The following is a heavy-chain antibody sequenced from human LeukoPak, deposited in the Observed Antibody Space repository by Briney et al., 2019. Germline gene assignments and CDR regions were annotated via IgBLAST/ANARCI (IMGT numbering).Heavy chain of an antibody. J-gene: IGHJ3*02. CDR3: ARSYFSVGAFDI. CDR1: GYSIRTGYY. D-gene: IGHD2/OR15-2a*01. Sequence: SETLSLTCDVSGYSIRTGYYWGWVRQPPGKDLEWIGSVYHSGNTYYNPSLQSRVNILVDTSKNQFSLSLTSVTAADTAVYYCARSYFSVGAFDIWGQGTMVTVSS. CDR2: VYHSGNT. V-gene: IGHV4-38-2*01.